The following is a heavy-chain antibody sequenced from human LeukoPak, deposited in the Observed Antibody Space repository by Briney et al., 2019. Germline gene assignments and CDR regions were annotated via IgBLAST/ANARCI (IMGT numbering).Heavy chain of an antibody. V-gene: IGHV3-74*01. CDR2: INSGGGST. CDR3: ARGAPTYFDY. CDR1: EFTFSNYW. J-gene: IGHJ4*02. Sequence: PGGSLRLSCAASEFTFSNYWMHWVRQAPGKGLVWVSRINSGGGSTSYAESVKGRFTISRDNAKNTLYLQMNSLRAEDTAVYYCARGAPTYFDYWGQGTPVTVSS.